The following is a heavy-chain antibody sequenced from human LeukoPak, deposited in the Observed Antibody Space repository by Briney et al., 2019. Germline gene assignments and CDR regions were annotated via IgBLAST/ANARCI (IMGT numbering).Heavy chain of an antibody. CDR3: ANDSGYSGYEPTFDY. CDR2: ISWNSGSI. CDR1: GFTFDDYA. Sequence: PGRSLRLSCAASGFTFDDYAMHWVRQAPGKGLEWVSGISWNSGSIGYADSVKGRFTISRDNAKNSLYLQMNSLRAEDMALYYCANDSGYSGYEPTFDYWGQGTLVTVSS. V-gene: IGHV3-9*03. J-gene: IGHJ4*02. D-gene: IGHD5-12*01.